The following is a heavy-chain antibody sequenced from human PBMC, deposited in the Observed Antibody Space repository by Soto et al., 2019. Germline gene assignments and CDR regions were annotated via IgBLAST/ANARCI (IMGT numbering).Heavy chain of an antibody. D-gene: IGHD1-26*01. J-gene: IGHJ4*02. Sequence: GGSLRLSCVASGFAFSNYAMTWVRQAPGKGLEWVSAFSGTNSNTYYAGSVKGRFTISRDNSKNTLYLQMNSLRDDDTAIYYCAKGRQWELPIDSWGQGTLVTVSS. V-gene: IGHV3-23*01. CDR2: FSGTNSNT. CDR3: AKGRQWELPIDS. CDR1: GFAFSNYA.